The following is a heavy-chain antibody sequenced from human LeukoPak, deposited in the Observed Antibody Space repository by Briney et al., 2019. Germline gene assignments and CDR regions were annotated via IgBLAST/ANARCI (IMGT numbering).Heavy chain of an antibody. CDR2: IYYSGTT. J-gene: IGHJ4*02. Sequence: SETLSLTCTVSGGSISNYYWNWIRQPPGKGLEWIGYIYYSGTTNYNPSLKSRVSMSVDTSKNQFSLKLSSVTAADTAVYYCARDMGSGGYYYFWGQGTLVTVSS. V-gene: IGHV4-59*01. CDR1: GGSISNYY. CDR3: ARDMGSGGYYYF. D-gene: IGHD3-22*01.